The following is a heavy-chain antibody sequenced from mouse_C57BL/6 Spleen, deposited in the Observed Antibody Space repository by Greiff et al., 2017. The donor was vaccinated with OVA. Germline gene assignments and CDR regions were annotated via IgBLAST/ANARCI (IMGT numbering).Heavy chain of an antibody. CDR3: VRKVATPYWYFDV. CDR1: GYTFTSYW. Sequence: QVQLQQPGTELVKPGASVKLSCKASGYTFTSYWMHWVKQRPGQGLEWIGNINPSNGGTNYNEKFKNKATLTVDKSSCTAYMQLSSLTSEDSAVYFCVRKVATPYWYFDVWGTGTTVTVSS. CDR2: INPSNGGT. J-gene: IGHJ1*03. D-gene: IGHD1-1*01. V-gene: IGHV1-53*01.